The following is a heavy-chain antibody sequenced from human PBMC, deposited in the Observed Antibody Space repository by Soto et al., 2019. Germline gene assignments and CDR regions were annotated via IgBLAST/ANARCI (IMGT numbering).Heavy chain of an antibody. Sequence: EVRLLESGGGLAQPGGSRRLSCAASGFTFSSSAMNWVRQAPGKGLEWVSSIRVGGGDTFYADTVRGRFTVSRDISRNTLYLQMNSLRAEVPAIYYCAKCSVGTVRTSGWCNWFDPWGQGTLVTVSS. CDR1: GFTFSSSA. CDR2: IRVGGGDT. V-gene: IGHV3-23*01. D-gene: IGHD6-19*01. CDR3: AKCSVGTVRTSGWCNWFDP. J-gene: IGHJ5*02.